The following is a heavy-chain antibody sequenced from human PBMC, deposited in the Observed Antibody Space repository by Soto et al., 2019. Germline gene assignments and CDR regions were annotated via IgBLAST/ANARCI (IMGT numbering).Heavy chain of an antibody. CDR2: ISPNSGGT. V-gene: IGHV1-2*04. Sequence: ASVKVSCKASGYTFSGYYMHWVRQAPGQGLEWMGWISPNSGGTNYAQKFQGWVTMTRDTSISTAYMELKRLRSDDTAVYYCARGLPAGYSSSWFEYWGQGTLVTVSS. J-gene: IGHJ4*02. CDR3: ARGLPAGYSSSWFEY. CDR1: GYTFSGYY. D-gene: IGHD6-13*01.